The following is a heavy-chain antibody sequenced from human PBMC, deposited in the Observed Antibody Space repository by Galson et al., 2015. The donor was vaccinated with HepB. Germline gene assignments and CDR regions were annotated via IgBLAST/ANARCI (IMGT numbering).Heavy chain of an antibody. D-gene: IGHD3-22*01. CDR2: IYPGDSDT. Sequence: QSGAEVKKPGESLKISCKGSGYSFTNYWIGWVRQMPGKGLEWMGIIYPGDSDTRYSPSFQGPVTISADKSISTAYLQWSSLTASDTAMYFCARRLATSDYYDTSGYFNWGQGTLVTVSS. CDR1: GYSFTNYW. J-gene: IGHJ4*02. CDR3: ARRLATSDYYDTSGYFN. V-gene: IGHV5-51*03.